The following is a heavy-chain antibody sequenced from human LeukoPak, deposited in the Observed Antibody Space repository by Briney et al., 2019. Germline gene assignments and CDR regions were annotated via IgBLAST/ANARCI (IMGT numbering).Heavy chain of an antibody. CDR3: AREVVVPGVHVPHFDY. V-gene: IGHV4-30-2*01. CDR2: IYHSGST. J-gene: IGHJ4*02. D-gene: IGHD2-2*01. Sequence: SQTLCLTCTVSGGSISSGGYYWSWIRQPPGKGLEWIGYIYHSGSTYYNPSLKSRVTISVDRSKNQFSLKLSSVTAADTAVYYCAREVVVPGVHVPHFDYWGQGTLVTVSS. CDR1: GGSISSGGYY.